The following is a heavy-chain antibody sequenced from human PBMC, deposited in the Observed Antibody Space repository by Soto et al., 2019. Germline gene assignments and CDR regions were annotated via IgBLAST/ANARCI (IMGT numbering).Heavy chain of an antibody. V-gene: IGHV4-59*11. Sequence: QVQLQESGPGLVKPSETLSLTCTLSGGAINDHYWSFIRQPPGKGLEWIGYIYYNGNTNYNPSLERRVTISVDRSRNQFSLRLTSLTAADTAVYYCARVRTWYFDYWGRGALVTVSS. D-gene: IGHD3-10*01. J-gene: IGHJ4*02. CDR2: IYYNGNT. CDR3: ARVRTWYFDY. CDR1: GGAINDHY.